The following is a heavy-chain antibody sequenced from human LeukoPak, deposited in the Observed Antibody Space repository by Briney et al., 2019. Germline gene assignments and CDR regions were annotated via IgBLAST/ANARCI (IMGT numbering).Heavy chain of an antibody. D-gene: IGHD3-16*01. CDR3: ARGSITVVPAFDI. CDR1: RGSISSYY. V-gene: IGHV4-4*07. J-gene: IGHJ3*02. Sequence: SETLSLTCTFSRGSISSYYWIWIRQPAGKGLEWIGRIYSSGSTDYNPSLKSRVTMSIDTSKNQFSLKLSSVTAADTAVYYCARGSITVVPAFDIWGQGTMFTVSS. CDR2: IYSSGST.